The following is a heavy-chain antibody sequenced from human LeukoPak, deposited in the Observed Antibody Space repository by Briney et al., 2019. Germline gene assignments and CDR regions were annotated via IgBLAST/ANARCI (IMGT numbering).Heavy chain of an antibody. D-gene: IGHD6-6*01. CDR2: IYHSGST. CDR1: GYSISSGYY. CDR3: ARDLGIAARPDY. V-gene: IGHV4-38-2*02. Sequence: PSETLSLTCTVSGYSISSGYYWGWIRQPPGKGLEWIGSIYHSGSTYYNPSLKSRVTISVDTSKNQFSLKLSPVTAADTAVYYCARDLGIAARPDYWGQGTLVTVSS. J-gene: IGHJ4*02.